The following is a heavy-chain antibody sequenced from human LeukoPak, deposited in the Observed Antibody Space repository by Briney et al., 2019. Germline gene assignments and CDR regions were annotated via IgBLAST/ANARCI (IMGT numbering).Heavy chain of an antibody. CDR2: INSDGSST. D-gene: IGHD3-10*01. J-gene: IGHJ4*02. V-gene: IGHV3-74*01. CDR1: GFTFSSYW. CDR3: AKHVYGSGSFDY. Sequence: GGSLRLSCAASGFTFSSYWMHWVRQAPGKGLVWVSRINSDGSSTSYADSVKGRFTISRDNAKNTLYLQMNSLRAEDTAVYYCAKHVYGSGSFDYWGQGTLVTVSS.